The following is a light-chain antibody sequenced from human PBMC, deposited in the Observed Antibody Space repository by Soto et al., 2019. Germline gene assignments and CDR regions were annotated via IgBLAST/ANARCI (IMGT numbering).Light chain of an antibody. Sequence: HSALTQPRSVSGSPGQSVTISCTGTSSDVGGYNYVSWYQQHPGKAPKLMIYDVSKRPSGVPDRFSGSKSGNTASLTISGLQAGDEADYYCCSFAGTYPHWVFGGGTKLTVL. CDR2: DVS. CDR1: SSDVGGYNY. J-gene: IGLJ3*02. V-gene: IGLV2-11*01. CDR3: CSFAGTYPHWV.